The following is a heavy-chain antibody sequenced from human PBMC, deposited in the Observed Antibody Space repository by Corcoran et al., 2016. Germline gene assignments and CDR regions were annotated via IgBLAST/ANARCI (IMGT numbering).Heavy chain of an antibody. V-gene: IGHV4-39*07. CDR3: ARGTHYYDRSGYYYAWFDA. Sequence: QLQLQESGAGLVKPSETLSLTCTVSGGSICSSSNYWGWIRQPQGKGLEWIGSIYYSGSHNYNPSLKSRVTISVDTSKNQFSLKLSSATAADAAGYYCARGTHYYDRSGYYYAWFDAWGQGTLVTGSS. CDR1: GGSICSSSNY. CDR2: IYYSGSH. J-gene: IGHJ5*02. D-gene: IGHD3-22*01.